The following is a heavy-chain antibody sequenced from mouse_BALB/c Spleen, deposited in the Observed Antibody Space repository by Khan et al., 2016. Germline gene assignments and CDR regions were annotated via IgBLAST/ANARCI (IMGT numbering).Heavy chain of an antibody. Sequence: EVQLQESGPGLVKPSQSLSLTCTVTGYSITSDYAWNWIRQFPGNKLEWMGYISYSGYTVYNPSLKSRISITRDTSKNQFFLLLNSVTAEDTATYCCAIIHYFAYAAMEIWGQGASVTVSS. CDR1: GYSITSDYA. D-gene: IGHD1-2*01. J-gene: IGHJ4*01. CDR2: ISYSGYT. V-gene: IGHV3-2*02. CDR3: AIIHYFAYAAMEI.